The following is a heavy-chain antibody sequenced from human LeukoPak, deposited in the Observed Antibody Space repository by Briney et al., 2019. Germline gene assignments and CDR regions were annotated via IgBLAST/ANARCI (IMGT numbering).Heavy chain of an antibody. J-gene: IGHJ4*02. CDR3: ARLSNSGYIIYFDY. Sequence: ASVKDSCKASGYTFTSYVLSWARQAPGQGLEWMGWLSAYNGNTKYAQNVQGRVTMTTDTSTSTAYMELRSLRSDDTGVYYCARLSNSGYIIYFDYWGQGTLVTVSS. D-gene: IGHD5-12*01. CDR2: LSAYNGNT. CDR1: GYTFTSYV. V-gene: IGHV1-18*01.